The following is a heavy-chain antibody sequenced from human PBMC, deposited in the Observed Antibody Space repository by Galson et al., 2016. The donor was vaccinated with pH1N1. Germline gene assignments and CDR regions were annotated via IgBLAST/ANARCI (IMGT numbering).Heavy chain of an antibody. CDR3: ARFEYGDYVKYSDL. V-gene: IGHV3-73*01. CDR2: IRSKADSYAT. J-gene: IGHJ2*01. Sequence: SLRLSCAASGFTFSGSAMHWVRQASGKGLEWVGRIRSKADSYATAYAASMKGRFTISRDDSKNTTFLQMNSLNTEDTAMYYCARFEYGDYVKYSDLWGRGTLVTVSS. CDR1: GFTFSGSA. D-gene: IGHD4-17*01.